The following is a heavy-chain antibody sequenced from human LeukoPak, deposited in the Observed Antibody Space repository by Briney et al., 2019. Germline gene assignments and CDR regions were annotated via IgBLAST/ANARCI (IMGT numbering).Heavy chain of an antibody. CDR1: GFTVSNNY. D-gene: IGHD3-22*01. Sequence: GGSLRLSCAASGFTVSNNYMTLVRQVPGKGLEWVSVIYSGGSTYYADSVKGRFTISRDSSKNTLYLQMNSLRAEDTAVYYCARLIHYGRSDVDFWGQGTLVTVSS. V-gene: IGHV3-53*01. J-gene: IGHJ4*02. CDR3: ARLIHYGRSDVDF. CDR2: IYSGGST.